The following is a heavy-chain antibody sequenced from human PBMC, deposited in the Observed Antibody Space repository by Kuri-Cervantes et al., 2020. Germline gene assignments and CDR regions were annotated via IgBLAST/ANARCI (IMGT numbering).Heavy chain of an antibody. CDR2: VWYDGSNK. Sequence: GGSLRPSCAASGFSFSTNGMHWVRQAPGKGLEWVAVVWYDGSNKYYADFVKGRFTISRDNSKNTLYLQMNSLRVEDTAVYCCARDREYYYYGMDVWSQGTPVTVSS. CDR1: GFSFSTNG. V-gene: IGHV3-33*01. CDR3: ARDREYYYYGMDV. J-gene: IGHJ6*02. D-gene: IGHD2/OR15-2a*01.